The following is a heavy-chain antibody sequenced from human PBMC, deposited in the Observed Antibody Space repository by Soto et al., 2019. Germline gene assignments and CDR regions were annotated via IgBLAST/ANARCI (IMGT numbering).Heavy chain of an antibody. CDR3: ARSAYDFWSGYSYAVDY. CDR1: GFTFSTYS. V-gene: IGHV3-23*01. J-gene: IGHJ4*02. D-gene: IGHD3-3*01. Sequence: GGSLRLSCAASGFTFSTYSMNWVRQAPGEGLEWVSAISGSGGSTDYADSVMGRFTISRGNSKNTLYPQMSSLRAEDTAVYYCARSAYDFWSGYSYAVDYWGQGTLVTVSS. CDR2: ISGSGGST.